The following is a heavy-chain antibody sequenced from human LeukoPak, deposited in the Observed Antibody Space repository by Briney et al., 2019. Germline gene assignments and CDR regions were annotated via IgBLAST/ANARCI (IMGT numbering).Heavy chain of an antibody. J-gene: IGHJ4*02. D-gene: IGHD1-14*01. CDR3: VSGKGDY. V-gene: IGHV3-7*01. CDR2: LKQEGSEK. Sequence: PGGSLRLSCAASGFTFSNVWMNWVRQAPGKGLECVATLKQEGSEKYYVDSVKGRFTISRDNAKTSLFLQMNSLRVEDTGVYYCVSGKGDYWGQGALVTVSS. CDR1: GFTFSNVW.